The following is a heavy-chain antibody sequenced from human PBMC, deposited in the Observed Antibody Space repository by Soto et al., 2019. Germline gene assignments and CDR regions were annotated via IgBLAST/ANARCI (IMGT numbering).Heavy chain of an antibody. D-gene: IGHD3-10*01. CDR3: ARDPIIAMVRGVINGFDP. Sequence: PGGSLRLSCAASGFTFSSYSMNWVRQAPGKGLEWVSSISRSSSYIYYADSVKGRFTISRDNAKNSLYLQMNSLRAEDTAVYYCARDPIIAMVRGVINGFDPWDQGTLVTVSA. V-gene: IGHV3-21*01. CDR2: ISRSSSYI. CDR1: GFTFSSYS. J-gene: IGHJ5*02.